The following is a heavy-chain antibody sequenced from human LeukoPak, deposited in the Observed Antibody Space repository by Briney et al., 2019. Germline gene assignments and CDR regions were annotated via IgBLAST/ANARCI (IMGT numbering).Heavy chain of an antibody. J-gene: IGHJ6*03. CDR2: SCDST. V-gene: IGHV3-23*01. CDR3: AKGATGTTFYYYYYMDV. D-gene: IGHD1-7*01. Sequence: SCDSTNYADSVRGRFTISRDNSKNTLFLEMSTLRAEDTALCYCAKGATGTTFYYYYYMDVWGKGTTVTVSS.